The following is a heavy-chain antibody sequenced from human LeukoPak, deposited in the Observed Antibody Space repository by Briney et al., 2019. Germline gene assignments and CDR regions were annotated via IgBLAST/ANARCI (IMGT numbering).Heavy chain of an antibody. J-gene: IGHJ4*02. D-gene: IGHD2-21*02. V-gene: IGHV3-21*01. Sequence: GGSLRLSCAASGFTFNSYTMSWVRPAPGEGLGWVSSIITRSSNIYYADSMKGRFTVSRDNTKNSLYLQMNSLRAEDTAVYFCAKESGHCGADCLALNDYWGQGTLVTVSS. CDR1: GFTFNSYT. CDR3: AKESGHCGADCLALNDY. CDR2: IITRSSNI.